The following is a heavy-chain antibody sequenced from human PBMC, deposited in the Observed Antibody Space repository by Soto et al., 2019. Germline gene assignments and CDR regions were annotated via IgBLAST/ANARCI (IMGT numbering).Heavy chain of an antibody. CDR2: ISRDGGTK. V-gene: IGHV3-30*03. CDR1: GFTVSTDG. D-gene: IGHD2-8*02. CDR3: TGEVASGY. J-gene: IGHJ4*02. Sequence: QVHLVESGGGVVQPGRSLRLSCAVSGFTVSTDGMHWVRQAPGKGLEWVAVISRDGGTKFYADSVKGRFTISRDNSRNTLFLEMNSLRGDDMAVDYCTGEVASGYWGQGTLVTVSS.